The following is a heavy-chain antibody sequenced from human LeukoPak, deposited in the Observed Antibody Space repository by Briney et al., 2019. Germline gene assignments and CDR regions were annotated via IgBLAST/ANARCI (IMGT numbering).Heavy chain of an antibody. J-gene: IGHJ4*02. CDR1: GFTFSTYA. Sequence: PGGSLRLSCAASGFTFSTYAMHWVRQAPRKGLEGVAFISYDGSNKYYADSVKGRFTISRDNSKNTLYLQMNSLRAEDTAVYYCARDTAAAGKFDSWGQGTLVTVSS. D-gene: IGHD6-13*01. V-gene: IGHV3-30-3*01. CDR2: ISYDGSNK. CDR3: ARDTAAAGKFDS.